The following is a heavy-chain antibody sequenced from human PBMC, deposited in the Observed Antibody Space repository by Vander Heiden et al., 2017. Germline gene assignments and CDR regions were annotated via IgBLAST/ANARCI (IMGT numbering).Heavy chain of an antibody. Sequence: QVQLVQSGAEVKTHGSSVKVSCKAPGGTFSSYAISWVRQAPGQGLEWMGGIIPIFGTANYAQKFQGRVTITADESTSTAYMELSSLRSEDTAVYYCARDLGHYYESSGYSLDYWGQGTLVTVSS. CDR1: GGTFSSYA. CDR3: ARDLGHYYESSGYSLDY. CDR2: IIPIFGTA. D-gene: IGHD3-22*01. V-gene: IGHV1-69*01. J-gene: IGHJ4*02.